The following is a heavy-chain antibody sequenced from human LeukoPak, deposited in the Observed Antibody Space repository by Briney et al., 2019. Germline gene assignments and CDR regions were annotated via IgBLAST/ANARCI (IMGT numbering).Heavy chain of an antibody. CDR2: IYYSGST. Sequence: PSETLSLTRTVSGGSISSSSYYWGWIRQPPGKGLEWIGSIYYSGSTYYNPSLKSRVTISVDTSKNQFSLKLSSVTAADTAVYYCASLYSGYDYYYYYYMDVWGKGTTVTVSS. CDR3: ASLYSGYDYYYYYYMDV. CDR1: GGSISSSSYY. V-gene: IGHV4-39*07. J-gene: IGHJ6*03. D-gene: IGHD5-12*01.